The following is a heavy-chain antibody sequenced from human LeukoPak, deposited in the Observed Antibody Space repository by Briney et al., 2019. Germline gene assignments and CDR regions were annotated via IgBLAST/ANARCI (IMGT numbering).Heavy chain of an antibody. CDR3: ARDPGEGTCSSTSCYGDWYYYYGMDV. J-gene: IGHJ6*04. Sequence: ASVKVSCKASGYTFTSYGISWVGPAPGQGLEWMGWISAYNGNTNYAQKLQGRVTMTTDTSTSTAYMELSSLRSDDTAVYYCARDPGEGTCSSTSCYGDWYYYYGMDVWGKGTTVTVSS. D-gene: IGHD2-2*01. CDR1: GYTFTSYG. V-gene: IGHV1-18*04. CDR2: ISAYNGNT.